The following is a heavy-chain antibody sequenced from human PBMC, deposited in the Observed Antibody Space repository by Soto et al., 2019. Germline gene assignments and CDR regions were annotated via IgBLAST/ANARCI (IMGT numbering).Heavy chain of an antibody. CDR3: ARVYSSGLYYFCF. J-gene: IGHJ4*02. V-gene: IGHV5-51*01. CDR2: IYPGDSYT. D-gene: IGHD6-19*01. Sequence: LKISCKGSGKRLTRDSMGWVCPRPGKGLAWIGIIYPGDSYTRYSPTFQGRVTNAPDKSINTAYLQGRSLKASETAMYFCARVYSSGLYYFCFWGQGTLVTVSS. CDR1: GKRLTRDS.